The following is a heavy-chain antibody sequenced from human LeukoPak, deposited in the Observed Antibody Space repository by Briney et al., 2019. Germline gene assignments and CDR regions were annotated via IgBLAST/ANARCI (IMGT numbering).Heavy chain of an antibody. V-gene: IGHV3-23*01. J-gene: IGHJ4*02. CDR2: ISGNGGGT. CDR3: GDWYQVDY. Sequence: PGGSLRLSCAASGFTVSSSYMSWVRQAPGKGLEWVSFISGNGGGTSYADSVKGRFTISRDNSKNTLYLELNSLRAEDTAVYYCGDWYQVDYWGQGTLVTVSS. D-gene: IGHD2-2*01. CDR1: GFTVSSSY.